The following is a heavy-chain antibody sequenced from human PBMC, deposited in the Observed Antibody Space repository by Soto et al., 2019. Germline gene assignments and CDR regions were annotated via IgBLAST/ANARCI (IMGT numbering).Heavy chain of an antibody. CDR2: IYYSGST. Sequence: QVQLQESGPGLVKPSQTLSLTCTVSGGSISSGDYYWSWIRQPPGKGLEWIGYIYYSGSTYYNPSLKSLVTISVDTSKNQFSLKLSSVTAADTAVYYCARWFGELSSYYGMDVWGQGTTVTVSS. D-gene: IGHD3-10*01. CDR3: ARWFGELSSYYGMDV. V-gene: IGHV4-30-4*01. J-gene: IGHJ6*02. CDR1: GGSISSGDYY.